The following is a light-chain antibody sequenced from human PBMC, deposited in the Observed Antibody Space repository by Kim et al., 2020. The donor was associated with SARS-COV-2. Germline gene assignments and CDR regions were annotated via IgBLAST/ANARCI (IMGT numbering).Light chain of an antibody. CDR3: QQYNNWPPLT. CDR1: QSVSSH. CDR2: NAS. Sequence: SPGESATLSCRASQSVSSHLAWYQQKPGQAPRLLIYNASTRATGIPARFSGSGSGTEFTLTIISLQSEDSAIYYCQQYNNWPPLTFGGGTRWIS. V-gene: IGKV3-15*01. J-gene: IGKJ4*01.